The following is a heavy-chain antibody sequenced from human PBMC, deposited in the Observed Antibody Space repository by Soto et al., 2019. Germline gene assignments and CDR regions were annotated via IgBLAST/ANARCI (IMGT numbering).Heavy chain of an antibody. CDR3: AKDPYSSSWYEWFDP. CDR1: GFTFSSYA. J-gene: IGHJ5*02. V-gene: IGHV3-23*01. CDR2: ISGSGGST. D-gene: IGHD6-13*01. Sequence: GGSLRLSCAASGFTFSSYAMSWVRQAPGKGLEWVSAISGSGGSTYYADSVKGRFTVSRDNPKNTLYLQMNSLRAEDTAVYYCAKDPYSSSWYEWFDPWGQGTLVTVSS.